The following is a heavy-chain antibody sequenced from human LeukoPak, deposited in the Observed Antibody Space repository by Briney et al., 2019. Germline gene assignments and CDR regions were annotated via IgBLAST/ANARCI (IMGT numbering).Heavy chain of an antibody. Sequence: SVKVSCKASGYTFTSYGISWVRQAPGQGLEWMGWISAYNGNTNYAQKLQGRVTMTTDTSTSTAYMELRSLRSDDTAVYYCARLTQLELGGVNWFDPWGQGTLVTVSS. CDR1: GYTFTSYG. V-gene: IGHV1-18*01. CDR3: ARLTQLELGGVNWFDP. D-gene: IGHD1-7*01. CDR2: ISAYNGNT. J-gene: IGHJ5*02.